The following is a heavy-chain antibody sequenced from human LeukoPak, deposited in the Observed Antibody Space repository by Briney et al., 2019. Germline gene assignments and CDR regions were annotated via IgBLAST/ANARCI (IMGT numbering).Heavy chain of an antibody. CDR2: IKQDVSEK. D-gene: IGHD2-2*01. J-gene: IGHJ4*02. V-gene: IGHV3-7*01. CDR3: ARVNKDIVVVPGAMRDTYYFDY. CDR1: GFTFITYW. Sequence: PGGSLRLSCAASGFTFITYWMSWVRQAPGRGLEGVANIKQDVSEKYYVDSVKGRFTIYRDNAKNSLYLQMNSVSAEDTAVYFCARVNKDIVVVPGAMRDTYYFDYWGQGTLVTVSS.